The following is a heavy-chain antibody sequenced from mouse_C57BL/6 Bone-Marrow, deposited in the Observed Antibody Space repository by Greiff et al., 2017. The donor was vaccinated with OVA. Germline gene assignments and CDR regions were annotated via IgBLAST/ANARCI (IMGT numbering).Heavy chain of an antibody. J-gene: IGHJ2*01. CDR1: GYAFSSSW. CDR2: IYPGDGDT. V-gene: IGHV1-82*01. D-gene: IGHD1-1*01. CDR3: ARGYYGSSYDY. Sequence: VQLQESGPELVKPGASVKISCKASGYAFSSSWMNWVKQRPGKGLEWIGRIYPGDGDTNYNGKFKGKATLTADKSSSTAYMQLSRLTSEDSAVYFCARGYYGSSYDYWGQGTTLTVSS.